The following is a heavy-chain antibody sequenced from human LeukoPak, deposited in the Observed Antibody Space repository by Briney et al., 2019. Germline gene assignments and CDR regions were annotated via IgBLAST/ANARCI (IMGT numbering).Heavy chain of an antibody. CDR3: AKAAPGSGHYLFDY. Sequence: GASLRLSCAASGFTFSSYAMSWVRQAPGKGLEWVSAISGGNTYYADSVKGRFTISRDNSKNTLYLQMNSLRAEDTAVYYCAKAAPGSGHYLFDYWGQGTLVTVSS. V-gene: IGHV3-23*01. D-gene: IGHD3-22*01. CDR1: GFTFSSYA. J-gene: IGHJ4*02. CDR2: ISGGNT.